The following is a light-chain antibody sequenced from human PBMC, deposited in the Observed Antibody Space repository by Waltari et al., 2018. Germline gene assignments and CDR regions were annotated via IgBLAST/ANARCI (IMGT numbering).Light chain of an antibody. CDR3: CSYAGGFTWV. Sequence: QSALTQPRSVSGPPRQSVTISCTGPNNAVGSYAYVSWYQQHPHEAPKLLIFGVSQRPSGVPDRFSGSKAGNTASLSISGLQAEDEADYYCCSYAGGFTWVFGGGTRLTV. CDR2: GVS. V-gene: IGLV2-11*01. CDR1: NNAVGSYAY. J-gene: IGLJ3*02.